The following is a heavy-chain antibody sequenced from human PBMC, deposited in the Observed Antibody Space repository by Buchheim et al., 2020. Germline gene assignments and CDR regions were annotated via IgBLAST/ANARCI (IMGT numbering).Heavy chain of an antibody. CDR2: IKQDGSEK. J-gene: IGHJ6*02. D-gene: IGHD4-17*01. Sequence: EVQLVESGGGLVQPGGSLRLSCAASGFTFSFYWMSWVRQAPGKGLEWVANIKQDGSEKYYVDSVKGRFTISRDNAKNSLYLQMNSLRAEDTAVYYCARSDGDRARIIYYGMDVWGQGTT. V-gene: IGHV3-7*03. CDR1: GFTFSFYW. CDR3: ARSDGDRARIIYYGMDV.